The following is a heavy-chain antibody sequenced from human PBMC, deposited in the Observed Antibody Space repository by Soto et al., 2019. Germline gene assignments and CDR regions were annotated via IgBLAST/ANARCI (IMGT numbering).Heavy chain of an antibody. D-gene: IGHD3-10*01. CDR1: GYTFTGYY. J-gene: IGHJ4*02. Sequence: EASVKVSCKASGYTFTGYYMHWVRQAPGQGLEWMGWINPNSGGTNYAQKFQGWVTMTRDTSISTAYMELSRLRSDDTAVYYCARVPYGSGSYFDYWGQGTLVTVSS. V-gene: IGHV1-2*04. CDR3: ARVPYGSGSYFDY. CDR2: INPNSGGT.